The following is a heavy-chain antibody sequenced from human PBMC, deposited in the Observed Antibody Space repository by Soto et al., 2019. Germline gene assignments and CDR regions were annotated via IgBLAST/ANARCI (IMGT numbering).Heavy chain of an antibody. CDR2: IIPIFGTA. Sequence: SVKVSCKASGGTFSSYAISWVRQAPGQGLEWMGGIIPIFGTANYAQKFQGRVTITADESTSTAYMELSSLRSEDTAVYYCARDPAVVGAIELGYWGQGTLVTVSS. D-gene: IGHD1-26*01. CDR3: ARDPAVVGAIELGY. CDR1: GGTFSSYA. V-gene: IGHV1-69*13. J-gene: IGHJ4*02.